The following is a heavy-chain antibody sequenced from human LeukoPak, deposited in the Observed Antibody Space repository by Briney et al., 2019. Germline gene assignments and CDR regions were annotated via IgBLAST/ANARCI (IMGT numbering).Heavy chain of an antibody. CDR2: ISAYNGNT. Sequence: ASVKVSCKASGYTFTSYAMNWVRQAPGQGLEWMGWISAYNGNTNYAQKLQGRVTMTTDTSTSTAYMELRSLRSDDTAVYYCARDTYYDILTGYSDYWGQGTLVTVSS. CDR3: ARDTYYDILTGYSDY. CDR1: GYTFTSYA. V-gene: IGHV1-18*01. D-gene: IGHD3-9*01. J-gene: IGHJ4*02.